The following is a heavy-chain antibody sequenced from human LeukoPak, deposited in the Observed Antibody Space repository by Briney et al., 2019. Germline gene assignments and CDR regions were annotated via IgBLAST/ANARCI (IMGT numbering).Heavy chain of an antibody. J-gene: IGHJ4*02. Sequence: MPSETLSLTCTVSGGSISSYYWSWIRQPPGKGLEWIGYIYYTGSTDYNPSLKSRVAISVDTSKNQFSLKLSSVTAADTAVYYCARGSKAAPGTFDYWGQGTLVTVSS. CDR3: ARGSKAAPGTFDY. CDR2: IYYTGST. D-gene: IGHD6-13*01. V-gene: IGHV4-59*01. CDR1: GGSISSYY.